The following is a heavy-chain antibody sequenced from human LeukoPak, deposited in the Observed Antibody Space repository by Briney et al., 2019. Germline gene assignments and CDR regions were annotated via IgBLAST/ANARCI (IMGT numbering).Heavy chain of an antibody. CDR2: ISYDGSNK. J-gene: IGHJ4*02. CDR3: AGSRVVVVPAAIDY. Sequence: PGRSLRLSCAASGFTFSSYAMHWVRQAPGKGLEWVAVISYDGSNKYYADSVKGRFTISRDNSKNTLYLQMNSLRAEDTAVYYCAGSRVVVVPAAIDYWGQGTLVTVSS. CDR1: GFTFSSYA. V-gene: IGHV3-30-3*01. D-gene: IGHD2-2*01.